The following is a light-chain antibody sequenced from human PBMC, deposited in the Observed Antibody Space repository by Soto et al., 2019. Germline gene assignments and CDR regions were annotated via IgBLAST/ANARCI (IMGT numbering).Light chain of an antibody. J-gene: IGLJ2*01. CDR3: GSYASATLI. CDR1: NSDIGAYDY. V-gene: IGLV2-14*01. CDR2: EVT. Sequence: QSALTQPASVSGSPGQSITISCTGSNSDIGAYDYVSWYQQHPGKPPTLLIYEVTFRPSGVPNRFSGSKSGNTATLTISGLLTEDEADYYCGSYASATLIFGGGTKVTAL.